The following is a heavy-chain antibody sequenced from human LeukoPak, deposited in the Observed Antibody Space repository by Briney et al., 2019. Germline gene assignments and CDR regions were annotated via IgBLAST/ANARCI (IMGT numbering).Heavy chain of an antibody. V-gene: IGHV1-8*01. CDR2: MNPNSGNT. J-gene: IGHJ4*02. D-gene: IGHD3-9*01. CDR3: VRGPRGFDWFGY. Sequence: GASVKVSCKASGYTFTSYDINWVRQATGQGLEWMGWMNPNSGNTGYAQKFQGRVTMTRNTSISTAYMELSSLRSEDTAVYYCVRGPRGFDWFGYWGQGTLVTVSS. CDR1: GYTFTSYD.